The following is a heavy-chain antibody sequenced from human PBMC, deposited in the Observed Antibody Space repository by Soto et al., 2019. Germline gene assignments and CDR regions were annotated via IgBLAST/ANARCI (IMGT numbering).Heavy chain of an antibody. D-gene: IGHD1-1*01. CDR1: GFPFSTSA. Sequence: EVQLLESGGGLVQPGGSLRLSCAASGFPFSTSAMNWVRQAPGKGLEWVSGISDRGDTTHYADSVKGRFTISRDTSKNTLYLQLNTLRADDTAVYYCAKDKPGTTSFDYWGQGTLVTVSS. CDR3: AKDKPGTTSFDY. CDR2: ISDRGDTT. J-gene: IGHJ4*02. V-gene: IGHV3-23*01.